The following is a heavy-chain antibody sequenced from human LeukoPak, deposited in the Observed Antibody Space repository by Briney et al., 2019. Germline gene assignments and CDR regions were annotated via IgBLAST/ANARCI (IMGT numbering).Heavy chain of an antibody. CDR2: ISDSGGST. Sequence: GGSLRLSRAVSGITLSNYGMSWVRQAPGKGLEWVAGISDSGGSTNYADSVKGRFTISRDNPKNTLYLQMNSLRAEGTAVYFCAKRGIVIRAVIIVGFHKEAYYFDYWGQGALVTVSS. J-gene: IGHJ4*02. V-gene: IGHV3-23*01. CDR1: GITLSNYG. CDR3: AKRGIVIRAVIIVGFHKEAYYFDY. D-gene: IGHD3-10*01.